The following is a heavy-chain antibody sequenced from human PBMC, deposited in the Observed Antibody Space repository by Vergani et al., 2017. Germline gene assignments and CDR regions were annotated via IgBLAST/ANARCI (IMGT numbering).Heavy chain of an antibody. D-gene: IGHD2-15*01. Sequence: QVQLVESGGGVVQPGRSLRPSCAASGFTFSSYGMHWVRQAPGKGLEWVAVISYDGSNKYYADSVEGRFTISRDNSKNTLYLQMNSLRAEDTAVYYCAKGDCSGGSYYPNYYYYYMDVWGKGTTVTVSS. V-gene: IGHV3-30*18. CDR2: ISYDGSNK. J-gene: IGHJ6*03. CDR3: AKGDCSGGSYYPNYYYYYMDV. CDR1: GFTFSSYG.